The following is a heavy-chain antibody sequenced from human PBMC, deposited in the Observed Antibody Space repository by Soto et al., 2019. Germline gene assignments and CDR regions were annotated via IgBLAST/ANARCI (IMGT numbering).Heavy chain of an antibody. V-gene: IGHV1-18*01. CDR1: GYTFSMSG. CDR2: ISGYNGNT. Sequence: QVQLVQSGAEVKKPGASVKVSCKSSGYTFSMSGISWVRQAPGQGLEWMGWISGYNGNTNYEQKFQDRVTXTPAASXXTAYMELRSLRSDDTAVYYCAREGPRPYYYYGMDVWGQGTTVTVSS. CDR3: AREGPRPYYYYGMDV. J-gene: IGHJ6*02.